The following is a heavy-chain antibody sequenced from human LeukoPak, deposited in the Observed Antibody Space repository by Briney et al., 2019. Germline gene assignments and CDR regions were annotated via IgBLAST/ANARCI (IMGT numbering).Heavy chain of an antibody. V-gene: IGHV3-23*01. CDR3: AKAGDSSGYYYHYDY. J-gene: IGHJ4*02. D-gene: IGHD3-22*01. CDR2: ISGSGGVP. CDR1: GFTFSSFA. Sequence: GGSLRLSCPASGFTFSSFAMSWVRQAPGKGLEWVSAISGSGGVPYYADSVRGRFTISRDNSKNTLYLQMNSLRAEDTAVYYCAKAGDSSGYYYHYDYWGQGTLVTVSS.